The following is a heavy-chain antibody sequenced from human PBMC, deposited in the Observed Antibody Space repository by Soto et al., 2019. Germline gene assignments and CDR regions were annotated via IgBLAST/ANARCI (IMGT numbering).Heavy chain of an antibody. V-gene: IGHV3-30-3*01. CDR2: ISYDGSNK. Sequence: QVQLVESGGGVVQPGRSLRLSCAASGFTFSSYAMHWVRQAPGKGLEWVAVISYDGSNKYYADSVKGRFTISRDNSKNTLYLQMNSLSAEDTAVYYCARDGYDSSGYYSDFDYWGQGTLVTVSS. CDR1: GFTFSSYA. D-gene: IGHD3-22*01. CDR3: ARDGYDSSGYYSDFDY. J-gene: IGHJ4*02.